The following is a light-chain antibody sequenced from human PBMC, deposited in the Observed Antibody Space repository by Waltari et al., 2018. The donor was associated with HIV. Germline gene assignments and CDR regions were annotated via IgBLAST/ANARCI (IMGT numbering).Light chain of an antibody. CDR3: CSYAGSYTR. J-gene: IGLJ2*01. CDR2: DVM. CDR1: SSDVGGYNY. V-gene: IGLV2-11*01. Sequence: QSALTQPRPVSGSPGQSVTFSCTGTSSDVGGYNYVSWYQQYPGKAPKLMIYDVMKRPSGVPDRFSGAKSGNTASLPISGLQAEDEADYYCCSYAGSYTRFGGGTKLTVL.